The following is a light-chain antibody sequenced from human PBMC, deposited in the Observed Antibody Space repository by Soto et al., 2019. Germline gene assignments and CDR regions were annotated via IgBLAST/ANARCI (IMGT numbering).Light chain of an antibody. J-gene: IGKJ3*01. Sequence: DIQMTQSPSSLSASVGDRVTITCRASQGISDFLAWFQQKPGKVPKLLIYGASTLQSGVSSRFSGGGSGTDFTLTISNLQPEDVATYYCQNYNSAPFTFGPGTKVEIK. CDR3: QNYNSAPFT. V-gene: IGKV1-27*01. CDR2: GAS. CDR1: QGISDF.